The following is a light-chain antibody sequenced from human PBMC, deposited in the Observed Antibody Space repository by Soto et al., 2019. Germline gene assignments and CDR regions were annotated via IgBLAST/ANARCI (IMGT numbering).Light chain of an antibody. CDR3: QQYGSSSLT. Sequence: ETVLMQSPGTLSLSPGERATLSCRASQSVRSSYLAWHQQKPGQAPKLIIYGASSRATGIPDRFSGSGSGTEFTLTISRLEPEDFALYYCQQYGSSSLTFGGGTKVEIK. CDR2: GAS. V-gene: IGKV3-20*01. CDR1: QSVRSSY. J-gene: IGKJ4*01.